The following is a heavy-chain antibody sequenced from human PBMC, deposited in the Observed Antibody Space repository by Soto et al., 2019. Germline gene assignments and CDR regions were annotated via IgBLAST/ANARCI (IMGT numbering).Heavy chain of an antibody. V-gene: IGHV4-39*01. J-gene: IGHJ3*02. CDR3: ARHKKVFGVVGDAFDI. D-gene: IGHD3-3*01. Sequence: PSETLTLTCTVSGDTISNSGAYGGWIRQPPGKGLECIGSIYYSGSTYYNPSLKSRVTISVDTSKNQFSLKLSSVTAADTAVYYCARHKKVFGVVGDAFDIWGEGTRVTV. CDR2: IYYSGST. CDR1: GDTISNSGAY.